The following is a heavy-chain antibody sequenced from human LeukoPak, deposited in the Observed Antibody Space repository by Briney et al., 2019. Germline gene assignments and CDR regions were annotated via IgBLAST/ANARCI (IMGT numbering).Heavy chain of an antibody. V-gene: IGHV1-3*01. CDR1: GYTFTSYA. Sequence: ASVKVSCKASGYTFTSYAMHWVRQAPGQRLEWMGWINAGNGNTKYSQKFQGRVTITRDTSASTAYMELSSLRSEDTAVYYCARVRGSSVSSIDYWGQGTLVTVSS. CDR2: INAGNGNT. D-gene: IGHD3-16*01. J-gene: IGHJ4*02. CDR3: ARVRGSSVSSIDY.